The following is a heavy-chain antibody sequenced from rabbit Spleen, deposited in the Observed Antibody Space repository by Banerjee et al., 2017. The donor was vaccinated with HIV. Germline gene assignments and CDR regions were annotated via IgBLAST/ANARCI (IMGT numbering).Heavy chain of an antibody. CDR3: ARDTSSSFSSYGMDL. CDR2: IYGGSSGSA. CDR1: GFSFSSGYY. V-gene: IGHV1S45*01. J-gene: IGHJ6*01. Sequence: QEQLEESGGGLVKPGASLTLTCTASGFSFSSGYYMCWVRQAPGKGLEWIGCIYGGSSGSAYYASWVNGRFTISKTSSTTVTLQMTSLTVADTATYFCARDTSSSFSSYGMDLWGPGTLVTVS. D-gene: IGHD1-1*01.